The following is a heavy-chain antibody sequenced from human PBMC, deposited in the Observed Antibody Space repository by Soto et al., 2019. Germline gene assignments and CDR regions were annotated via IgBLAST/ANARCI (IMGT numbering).Heavy chain of an antibody. CDR3: ARFRFLDFRGVEFIDY. Sequence: EEQLVESGGGLVQPGGSQKPPCAAPGLPSSKQGINWFRRAPGKGLQWVAFISSSNIPTYHADSVKGRFTISRDNAKNSLYLQMNRLRAEDTAVYYWARFRFLDFRGVEFIDYWGQGTLVTVSS. D-gene: IGHD3-3*01. CDR2: ISSSNIPT. J-gene: IGHJ4*02. CDR1: GLPSSKQG. V-gene: IGHV3-48*01.